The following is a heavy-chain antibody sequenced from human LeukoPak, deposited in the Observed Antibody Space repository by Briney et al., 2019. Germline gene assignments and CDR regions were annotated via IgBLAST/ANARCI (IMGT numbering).Heavy chain of an antibody. V-gene: IGHV4-34*01. J-gene: IGHJ1*01. CDR2: INHSGST. CDR1: GGSFSGYY. D-gene: IGHD6-13*01. CDR3: ARGYGIAAAGYRH. Sequence: SETLSLTSAVYGGSFSGYYWSWIRQPPGKGLEWIGEINHSGSTNYNPSLKSRVTISVDTSKNQFSLKLSSVTAADTAVYYCARGYGIAAAGYRHWGQGTLVTVSS.